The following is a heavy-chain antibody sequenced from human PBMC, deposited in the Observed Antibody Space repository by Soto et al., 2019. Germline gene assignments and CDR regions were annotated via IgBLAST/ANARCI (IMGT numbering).Heavy chain of an antibody. V-gene: IGHV1-18*01. CDR3: ARDPLRLGDYYYYGMDV. D-gene: IGHD3-9*01. J-gene: IGHJ6*02. CDR1: GYTFTSYG. CDR2: ISAYNGNT. Sequence: ASVKVSCKASGYTFTSYGISWVRQAPGQGLEWMGWISAYNGNTNYAQKLQGRVTMTTDTSTSTAYMELRSLRSDDTAVYYCARDPLRLGDYYYYGMDVWGQGTAVTVSS.